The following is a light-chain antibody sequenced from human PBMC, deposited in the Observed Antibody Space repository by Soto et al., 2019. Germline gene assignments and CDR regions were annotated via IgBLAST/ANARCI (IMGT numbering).Light chain of an antibody. J-gene: IGKJ5*01. V-gene: IGKV3-20*01. CDR3: QQYGSSPIT. Sequence: EIVMTQSPVSLPVTPGEPASISCRSSQSVSSSYLAWYQQKPGQAPRLLIYGASSRATGIPDRFSGSGSGTDFTLTISRLEPEDFAVYYCQQYGSSPITFGQGTRLEIK. CDR1: QSVSSSY. CDR2: GAS.